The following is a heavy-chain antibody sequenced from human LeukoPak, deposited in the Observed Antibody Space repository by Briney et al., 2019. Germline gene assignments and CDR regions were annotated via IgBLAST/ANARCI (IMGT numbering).Heavy chain of an antibody. J-gene: IGHJ3*02. CDR3: ASAPMVRGVTTNDAFDI. V-gene: IGHV4-4*02. D-gene: IGHD3-10*01. CDR1: GGSISSSNW. Sequence: SETLSLTCAVSGGSISSSNWWSWVRQPPGKGLAWIGEIYHSGSTNYNPSLKSRVTISVDKSKNQFSLKLSSVTAADTAVYYCASAPMVRGVTTNDAFDIWGQGTMVTVSS. CDR2: IYHSGST.